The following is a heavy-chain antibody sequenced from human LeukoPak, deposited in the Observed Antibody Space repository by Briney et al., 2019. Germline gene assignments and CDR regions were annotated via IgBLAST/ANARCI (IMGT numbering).Heavy chain of an antibody. CDR2: ISWDGGST. Sequence: GGSLRLSCAASGFTFDDYAMHWVRQAPGKGLEWVSLISWDGGSTYYADSVKGRFTISRDNSKNSLYLQMNSLRAEDTALYYCAKDIGYYDSSGYYPDYWGQGTLVTVSS. J-gene: IGHJ4*02. CDR3: AKDIGYYDSSGYYPDY. CDR1: GFTFDDYA. D-gene: IGHD3-22*01. V-gene: IGHV3-43D*03.